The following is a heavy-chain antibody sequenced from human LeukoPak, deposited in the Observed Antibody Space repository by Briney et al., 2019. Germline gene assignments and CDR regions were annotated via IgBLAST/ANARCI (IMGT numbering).Heavy chain of an antibody. CDR2: IDSDGGNT. V-gene: IGHV3-74*01. CDR3: ARDDYGDYYFDY. CDR1: GFTFSSHW. J-gene: IGHJ4*02. D-gene: IGHD4-17*01. Sequence: PGGSLRLSCAASGFTFSSHWMHWVRQAPGKGLVWVSRIDSDGGNTNYADSVKGRFTVSRDNAKNTLYLQMNSLRAEDTAVYYCARDDYGDYYFDYWGQGTLVTVSS.